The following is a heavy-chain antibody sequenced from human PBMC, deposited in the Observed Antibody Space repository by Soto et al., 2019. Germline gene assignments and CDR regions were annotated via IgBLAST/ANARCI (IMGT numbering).Heavy chain of an antibody. V-gene: IGHV3-7*01. D-gene: IGHD3-3*01. CDR3: AREGANYDFWSGYRYYFDY. J-gene: IGHJ4*02. Sequence: GGSLRLACAASGFTFSSYWMSWVRQAPGKGLEWVANIKQDGSEKYYVDSVKGRFTISRDNAKNSLYLQMNSLRAEDTAVYYCAREGANYDFWSGYRYYFDYWGQGT. CDR1: GFTFSSYW. CDR2: IKQDGSEK.